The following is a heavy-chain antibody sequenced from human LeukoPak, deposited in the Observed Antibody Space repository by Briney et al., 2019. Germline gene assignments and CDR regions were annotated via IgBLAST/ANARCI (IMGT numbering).Heavy chain of an antibody. Sequence: PGRSLRLSCAASGFTFSSYAMHWVRQAPGKGLXXXXXXSYDGSNKYYADSVKGRFTISRDNSKNTLYLQMNSLRAEDTAVYYCASPMVRGVIKVGPYGYWGQGTLVTVSS. D-gene: IGHD3-10*01. CDR2: XSYDGSNK. J-gene: IGHJ4*02. V-gene: IGHV3-30*04. CDR3: ASPMVRGVIKVGPYGY. CDR1: GFTFSSYA.